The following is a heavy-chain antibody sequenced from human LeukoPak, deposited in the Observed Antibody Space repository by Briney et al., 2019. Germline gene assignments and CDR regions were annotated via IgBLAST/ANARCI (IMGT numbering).Heavy chain of an antibody. D-gene: IGHD4-23*01. CDR3: ACLTTMGRYWFDP. V-gene: IGHV4-39*07. J-gene: IGHJ5*02. Sequence: SETLSLTCTVSGGSISSSSYYWSWIRQPPGKGLEWIGEINHSGSTNYNPSLKSRVTISVDTSKNQFSLKLSSVTAADTAVYYCACLTTMGRYWFDPWGQGTLVTVSS. CDR2: INHSGST. CDR1: GGSISSSSYY.